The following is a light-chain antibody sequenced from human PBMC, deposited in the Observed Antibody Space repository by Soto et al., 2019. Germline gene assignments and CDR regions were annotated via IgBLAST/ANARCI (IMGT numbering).Light chain of an antibody. CDR3: QQYTGPPYT. V-gene: IGKV3-20*01. Sequence: EIVLTQSPGTLSLSPGEGVTLSCRASKRVDGDTLAWYQHKPGQAPRLLIFRASTRAAGIPDRFSGSGSGTDFTLPFSRRELEVFAVYYCQQYTGPPYTFGQGTRLEIK. CDR1: KRVDGDT. CDR2: RAS. J-gene: IGKJ2*01.